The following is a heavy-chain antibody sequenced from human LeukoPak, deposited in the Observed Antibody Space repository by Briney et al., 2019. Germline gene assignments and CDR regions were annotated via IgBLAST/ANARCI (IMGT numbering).Heavy chain of an antibody. CDR3: ARLGGGPSNWYFGL. Sequence: SETLSLTCTVSGGSISSSSHYWGWIRPPPGKGLEWIGTIYYSGSTYYNPSLKSRVTISVDTSKDQFSLKLSSVTAADTAVYYCARLGGGPSNWYFGLWGRGTLVTVSS. J-gene: IGHJ2*01. CDR2: IYYSGST. D-gene: IGHD3-10*01. V-gene: IGHV4-39*01. CDR1: GGSISSSSHY.